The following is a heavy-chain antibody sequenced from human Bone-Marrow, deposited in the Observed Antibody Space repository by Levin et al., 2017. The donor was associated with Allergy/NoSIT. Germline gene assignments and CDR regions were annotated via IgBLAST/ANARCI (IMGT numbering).Heavy chain of an antibody. CDR3: ARSFNWNFA. Sequence: GESLKISCAASGFTVNNNYMNWVRQAPGKGLEWVSLIFSGGETQYADSVRGRFTISRDSSENTLYLRMNSLRAEDTAVYYCARSFNWNFAGGQGTLVTVSS. J-gene: IGHJ4*02. D-gene: IGHD1-7*01. V-gene: IGHV3-66*01. CDR2: IFSGGET. CDR1: GFTVNNNY.